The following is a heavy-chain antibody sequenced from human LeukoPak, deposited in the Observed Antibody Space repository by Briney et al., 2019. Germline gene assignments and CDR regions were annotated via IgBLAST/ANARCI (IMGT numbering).Heavy chain of an antibody. CDR3: AKVRPTVPTLVGPLVY. CDR1: GFTFSSYA. Sequence: GGSLRLSCAASGFTFSSYAMSWVRQAPEKGLEWVSAISGSGGSTYYADSVKGRFTISRDNSKNTLYLQMNSLRAEDTAVYYCAKVRPTVPTLVGPLVYWGQGTLVTVSS. CDR2: ISGSGGST. J-gene: IGHJ4*02. V-gene: IGHV3-23*01. D-gene: IGHD4-17*01.